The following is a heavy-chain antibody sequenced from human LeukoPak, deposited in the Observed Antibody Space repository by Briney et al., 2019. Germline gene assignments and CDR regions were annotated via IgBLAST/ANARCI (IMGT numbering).Heavy chain of an antibody. CDR3: AKDRPNYHESNGHYYRPNGDY. V-gene: IGHV3-23*01. J-gene: IGHJ4*02. Sequence: PGGSLRLSCAASGFTFSTYAMSWVRQAPGKGLEWVSSISGSGDGTFYADSVKDRFTISRDNSENTLYLQMSRLRAEDTAVYYCAKDRPNYHESNGHYYRPNGDYWGQGTLVTVSS. CDR1: GFTFSTYA. D-gene: IGHD3-22*01. CDR2: ISGSGDGT.